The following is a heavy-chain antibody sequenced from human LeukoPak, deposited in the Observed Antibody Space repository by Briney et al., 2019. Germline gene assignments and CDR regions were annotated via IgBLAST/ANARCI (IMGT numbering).Heavy chain of an antibody. Sequence: GGSLRLSCAASGFTFSSYSMNWVRQAPGKGLEWVSSISSSSSYIYYADSVKGRFTISRDNAKNSLYLQMNSLRAEDTAVYYCAREGSYGDYRYYYYYMDVWGKGTTVTVSS. CDR1: GFTFSSYS. CDR3: AREGSYGDYRYYYYYMDV. CDR2: ISSSSSYI. D-gene: IGHD4-17*01. V-gene: IGHV3-21*01. J-gene: IGHJ6*03.